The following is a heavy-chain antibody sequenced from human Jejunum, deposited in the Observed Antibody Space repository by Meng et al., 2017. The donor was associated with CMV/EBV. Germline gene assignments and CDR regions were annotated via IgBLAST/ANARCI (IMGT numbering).Heavy chain of an antibody. CDR2: VYHSGST. D-gene: IGHD4-17*01. J-gene: IGHJ4*02. V-gene: IGHV4-4*02. CDR1: GGSVNKNYW. CDR3: ARRWDGDYPFEY. Sequence: CDVFGGSVNKNYWWNWVRQTPGKGLEWIGEVYHSGSTNYNPSLKSRVTISVDKSNNQFSLKVNSVTAADTAIYYCARRWDGDYPFEYWGQGILVTVSS.